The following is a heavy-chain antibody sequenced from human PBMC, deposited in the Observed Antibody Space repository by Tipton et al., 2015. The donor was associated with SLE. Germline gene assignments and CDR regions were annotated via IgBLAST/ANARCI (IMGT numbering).Heavy chain of an antibody. J-gene: IGHJ6*03. D-gene: IGHD7-27*01. CDR2: INSDRSST. Sequence: SLRLSCAASGFTFSSYWMHWVRQAPGKGLVWVSRINSDRSSTSYADSVKGRFTISRDNAKNTLYLQMNSLRAEDTAVYYCARDPNWGGYYYYMDVWGKGTTVTVSS. CDR3: ARDPNWGGYYYYMDV. V-gene: IGHV3-74*01. CDR1: GFTFSSYW.